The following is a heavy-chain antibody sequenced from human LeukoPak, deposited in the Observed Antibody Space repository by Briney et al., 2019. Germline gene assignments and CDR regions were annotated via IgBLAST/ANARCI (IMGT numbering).Heavy chain of an antibody. CDR1: GFTFSSYS. V-gene: IGHV3-21*01. J-gene: IGHJ4*02. CDR3: ARPIAVAGTMGSDY. D-gene: IGHD6-19*01. CDR2: ISSSSSYI. Sequence: GGSLRLPCAASGFTFSSYSMNWVRQAPGKGLEWVSSISSSSSYIYYADSVKGRFTTSRDNAKSSLYLQMNSLRAEDTAVYYCARPIAVAGTMGSDYWGQGTLVTVSS.